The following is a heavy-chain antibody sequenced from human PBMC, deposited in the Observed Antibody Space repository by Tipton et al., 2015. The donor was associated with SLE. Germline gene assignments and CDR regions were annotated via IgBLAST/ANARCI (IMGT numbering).Heavy chain of an antibody. J-gene: IGHJ6*03. CDR1: GGTLNSYA. V-gene: IGHV1-69*06. CDR3: ATGRLGYYYYYMDV. Sequence: QLVQSGAEVKNPGSSVKVSCKASGGTLNSYAISWVRQAPGQGLGWMGGIIPIFGTTEYAQKFQGRVTIITDKSTSTAYMELSSLRSEDTAVYYCATGRLGYYYYYMDVWGKGTSVTVSS. CDR2: IIPIFGTT. D-gene: IGHD3-16*01.